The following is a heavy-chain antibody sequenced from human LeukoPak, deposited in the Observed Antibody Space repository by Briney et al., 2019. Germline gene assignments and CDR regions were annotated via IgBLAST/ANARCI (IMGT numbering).Heavy chain of an antibody. CDR2: IDPSDSYT. V-gene: IGHV5-10-1*01. CDR1: GFSFTNYW. Sequence: GESLQISCKGSGFSFTNYWISWVRQLPGKGLEWMGRIDPSDSYTKYSPSFEGHVTISVDKSISTAFLQWNSLKASDSAMYYCATGASKVTTDFANYWGQGTQVAVSS. J-gene: IGHJ4*02. CDR3: ATGASKVTTDFANY. D-gene: IGHD4-17*01.